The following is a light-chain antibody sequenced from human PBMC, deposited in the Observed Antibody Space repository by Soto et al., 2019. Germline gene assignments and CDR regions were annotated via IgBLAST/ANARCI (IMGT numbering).Light chain of an antibody. J-gene: IGKJ1*01. Sequence: DIHMTQSPSAMSASVGDRVTITCRASQGVNNYLAWFQQKPGKVPTRLIYAASSLQSGVPSRFSGSGSATEFTLTISSLPPEDVASYYCLPYNSYPWTFGQGTKVDIK. V-gene: IGKV1-17*03. CDR1: QGVNNY. CDR2: AAS. CDR3: LPYNSYPWT.